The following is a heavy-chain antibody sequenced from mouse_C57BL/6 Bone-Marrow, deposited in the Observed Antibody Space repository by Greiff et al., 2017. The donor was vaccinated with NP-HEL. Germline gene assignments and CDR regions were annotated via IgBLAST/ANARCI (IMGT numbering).Heavy chain of an antibody. CDR3: AKIYYDYDRIAY. CDR1: GYAFSSSW. CDR2: IYPGDGDT. V-gene: IGHV1-82*01. D-gene: IGHD2-4*01. Sequence: LVESGPELVKPGASVKISCKASGYAFSSSWMNWVKQRPGKGLEWIGRIYPGDGDTNYNGKFKGKATLTADKSSSTAYMQLSSLTSEDSAVYFCAKIYYDYDRIAYWGQGTLVTVSA. J-gene: IGHJ3*01.